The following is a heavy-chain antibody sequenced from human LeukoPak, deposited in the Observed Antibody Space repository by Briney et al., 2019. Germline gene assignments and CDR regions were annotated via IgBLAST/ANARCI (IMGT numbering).Heavy chain of an antibody. V-gene: IGHV1-69*04. D-gene: IGHD3-3*01. Sequence: EASVKVSCKASGGTFSSYAISWVRQAPGQGLEWMGRIIPILGIANYAQKFQGRVTITADKSTSTAYMELSSLRSEDTAVYYCARGSITIFGVVTAKYGMDVWGQGIMVTVSS. CDR3: ARGSITIFGVVTAKYGMDV. J-gene: IGHJ6*02. CDR2: IIPILGIA. CDR1: GGTFSSYA.